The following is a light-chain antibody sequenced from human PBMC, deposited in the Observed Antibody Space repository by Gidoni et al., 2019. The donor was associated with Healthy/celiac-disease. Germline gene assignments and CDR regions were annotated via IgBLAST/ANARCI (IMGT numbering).Light chain of an antibody. V-gene: IGLV2-23*01. J-gene: IGLJ2*01. CDR2: EGS. CDR3: CSYAGSSTGV. Sequence: QSALTQPASVYVSPGPSITISCTGTSRDVGSYNLFSWYQQHPGKAPKLMIYEGSKRPSGVSNRFAGSKSGNTASLTISGLQAEDEADYYCCSYAGSSTGVFGGGTKLTV. CDR1: SRDVGSYNL.